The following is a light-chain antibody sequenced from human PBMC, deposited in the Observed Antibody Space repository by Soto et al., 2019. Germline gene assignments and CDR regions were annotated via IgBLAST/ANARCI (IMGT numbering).Light chain of an antibody. V-gene: IGKV3-11*01. J-gene: IGKJ4*01. CDR2: DAY. CDR1: QSFRGL. CDR3: QQRSNWPPDT. Sequence: EVVLTQSPVTLSLSPGERATLSCRASQSFRGLLAWYQQKPGQAPRLLIYDAYNRATGIPPRFSGSGSGTDFTLTISSLEPEDSAVYYCQQRSNWPPDTFGGGTKVDIK.